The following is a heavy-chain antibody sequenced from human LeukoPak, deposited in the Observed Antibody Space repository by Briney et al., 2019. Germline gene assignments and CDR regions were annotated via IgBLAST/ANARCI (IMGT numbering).Heavy chain of an antibody. Sequence: GASLRLSCAASGFTFSSHAMSWVRQAAGKGPEWVSVISASGDSTYYADAVKGRFTISRDISKNTLWLQMNSLRVEDTAVYYCAKGGALDPWGQGTLVTVSS. D-gene: IGHD3-16*01. J-gene: IGHJ5*02. CDR3: AKGGALDP. CDR2: ISASGDST. V-gene: IGHV3-23*01. CDR1: GFTFSSHA.